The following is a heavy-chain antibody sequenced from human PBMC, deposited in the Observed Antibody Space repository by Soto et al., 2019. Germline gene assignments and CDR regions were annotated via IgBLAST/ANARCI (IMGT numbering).Heavy chain of an antibody. CDR1: GFTLSDYY. CDR2: ITSRSTYT. D-gene: IGHD3-10*01. J-gene: IGHJ4*02. V-gene: IGHV3-11*06. Sequence: GGSLRLSCAASGFTLSDYYMSWFRQAPGMGLEWVSYITSRSTYTNYADSVKGRFTISRDNSKNMLYLQMNSLRAEDTAVYYCAKARSVTMVRGSLGYWGQGTLVTVSS. CDR3: AKARSVTMVRGSLGY.